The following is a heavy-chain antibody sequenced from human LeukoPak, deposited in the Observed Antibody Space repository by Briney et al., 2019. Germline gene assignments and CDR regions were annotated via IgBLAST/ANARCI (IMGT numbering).Heavy chain of an antibody. CDR2: INDSGRA. CDR3: ARRWNYGRNYYIDV. D-gene: IGHD1-7*01. CDR1: GGSFSNYY. J-gene: IGHJ6*03. Sequence: SETLSLTCAVYGGSFSNYYWSWLRQPPGKGREGIGEINDSGRANYNPSLMSRVTVSVDTSKNQFSLRLTSVTATDTAVYYCARRWNYGRNYYIDVWGNGATVSVSS. V-gene: IGHV4-34*01.